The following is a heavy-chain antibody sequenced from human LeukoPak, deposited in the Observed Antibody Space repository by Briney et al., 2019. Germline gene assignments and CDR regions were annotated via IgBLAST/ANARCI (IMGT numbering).Heavy chain of an antibody. D-gene: IGHD3-3*01. CDR1: GFTFSSYG. CDR2: IRYDGSNK. V-gene: IGHV3-30*02. J-gene: IGHJ4*02. Sequence: GGSLRLSCAASGFTFSSYGMHWVRQAPGKGLEWVAFIRYDGSNKYYADSVKGRFTISRDNSKNTLYLQMNSLRAEDTAVYYCAKGPGDFWSGSLGYFDYWGQGTLVTVSS. CDR3: AKGPGDFWSGSLGYFDY.